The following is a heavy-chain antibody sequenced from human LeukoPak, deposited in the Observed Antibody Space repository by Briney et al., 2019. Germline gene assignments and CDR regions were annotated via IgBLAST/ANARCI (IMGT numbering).Heavy chain of an antibody. J-gene: IGHJ6*03. CDR3: ARASGRYYIYYYMDV. Sequence: ASVKVSYKASGGTFSSYAISWVRQAPGRGLEWMGGIIPIFGTANYAQKFQGRVTITADKSTSTAYMELSSLRSEDTAVYYCARASGRYYIYYYMDVWGKGTTVTVSS. V-gene: IGHV1-69*06. D-gene: IGHD3-9*01. CDR2: IIPIFGTA. CDR1: GGTFSSYA.